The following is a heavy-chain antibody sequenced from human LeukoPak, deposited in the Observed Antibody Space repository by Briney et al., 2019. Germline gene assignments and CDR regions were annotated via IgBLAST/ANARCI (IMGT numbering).Heavy chain of an antibody. CDR2: ISVSGGSE. D-gene: IGHD3-22*01. CDR1: RLTFNSNA. J-gene: IGHJ4*02. CDR3: ASHAHDYDSSGYFDS. V-gene: IGHV3-23*01. Sequence: GGSLRLSCVVSRLTFNSNAMYWVRQAPGKGLEWVSGISVSGGSEYYADSVKGRFSVSRDNSKHTVYLQMNSLRAEDTAVYFCASHAHDYDSSGYFDSWGQGTMVTVSS.